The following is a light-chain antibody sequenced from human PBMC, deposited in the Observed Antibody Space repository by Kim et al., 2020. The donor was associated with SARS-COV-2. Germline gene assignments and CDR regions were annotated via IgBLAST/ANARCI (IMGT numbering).Light chain of an antibody. CDR1: ENIRYS. V-gene: IGKV1-5*03. CDR3: QQYNSYSGT. Sequence: SGSIGYRHTVTCRDSENIRYSLPWYQQKPGKAPNLLIYQASILESGVPSRFSGSGSGTEFTLTISSLQPEDFATYFCQQYNSYSGTFGQGNKLE. CDR2: QAS. J-gene: IGKJ2*01.